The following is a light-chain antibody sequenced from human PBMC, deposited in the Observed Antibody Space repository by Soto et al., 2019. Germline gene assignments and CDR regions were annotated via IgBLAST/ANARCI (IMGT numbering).Light chain of an antibody. J-gene: IGLJ2*01. V-gene: IGLV2-14*01. CDR2: DVS. CDR1: SSDVGGYNY. Sequence: QSALTQPASVSGSPGQSITISCTGTSSDVGGYNYVSWYQQHPGKAPKLMIYDVSNRPLGVSNRVSGSKSGNTASLTISGLHAEDEAEYYCSSYTSSSTRVFGGGTKLTVL. CDR3: SSYTSSSTRV.